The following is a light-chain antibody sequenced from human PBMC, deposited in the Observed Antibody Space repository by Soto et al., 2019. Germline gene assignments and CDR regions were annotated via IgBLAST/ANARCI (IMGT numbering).Light chain of an antibody. Sequence: EIVLTQSPGTRSLSPGERATLSCMASQSVSSSYLAWYQQKPGQAPRLLIYGASSRATGIPDRFSGSGSGTDFTLPISRLEPEDFAVYYCQQYGSSYTFGQGTKLEIK. CDR2: GAS. CDR3: QQYGSSYT. CDR1: QSVSSSY. V-gene: IGKV3-20*01. J-gene: IGKJ2*01.